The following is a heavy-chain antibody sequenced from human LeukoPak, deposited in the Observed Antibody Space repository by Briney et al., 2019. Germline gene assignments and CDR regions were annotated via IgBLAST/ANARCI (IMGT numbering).Heavy chain of an antibody. V-gene: IGHV1-2*02. CDR1: GYTFTGYY. J-gene: IGHJ6*03. CDR2: INPSSGGT. D-gene: IGHD2-15*01. Sequence: RASVKVSCKPSGYTFTGYYIQWARQAPGQGLEWIGWINPSSGGTNYAPKFQGRVTMTRDTSISTAYMDLSRLRSDDTAVYYCARGVVAATFYYYMDVWGKGTTVTVSS. CDR3: ARGVVAATFYYYMDV.